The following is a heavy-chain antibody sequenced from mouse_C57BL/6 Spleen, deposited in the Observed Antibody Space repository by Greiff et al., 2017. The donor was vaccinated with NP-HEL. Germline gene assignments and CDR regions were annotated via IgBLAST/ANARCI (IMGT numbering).Heavy chain of an antibody. J-gene: IGHJ4*01. Sequence: VQLQQSGAELVRPGASVTLSCKASGYTFTDYEMHWVKQTPVHGLEWIGAIDPETGGTAYNQKFKGKAILTADKSSSTAYMELRSLTSEDSAVYYCTRWGDGNPYYYAMDDWGQGTSVTVSS. D-gene: IGHD2-1*01. V-gene: IGHV1-15*01. CDR2: IDPETGGT. CDR3: TRWGDGNPYYYAMDD. CDR1: GYTFTDYE.